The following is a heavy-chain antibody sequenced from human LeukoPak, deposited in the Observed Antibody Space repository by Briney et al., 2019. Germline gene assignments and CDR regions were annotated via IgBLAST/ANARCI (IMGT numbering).Heavy chain of an antibody. CDR2: INSDGSST. V-gene: IGHV3-74*01. Sequence: GGSLRLSCAASGFTFSSYWMHWVRQAPGKGLVWVSRINSDGSSTSYADSVKGRFTISRDNAKNTLYLQMNSLRAEDTAVYYCATEKPSGSSPRATPEYWGQGTLVTVYS. CDR3: ATEKPSGSSPRATPEY. D-gene: IGHD1-26*01. CDR1: GFTFSSYW. J-gene: IGHJ4*02.